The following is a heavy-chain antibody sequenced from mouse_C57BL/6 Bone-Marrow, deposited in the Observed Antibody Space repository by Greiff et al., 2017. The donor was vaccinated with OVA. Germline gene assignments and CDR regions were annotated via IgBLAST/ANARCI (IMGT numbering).Heavy chain of an antibody. CDR2: IYPRSGTP. CDR3: ARGLLSMDY. J-gene: IGHJ4*01. Sequence: VQLQQSGAELARPGASVKLSCKASGYTFTSYGISWVKQRTGQGLEWIGEIYPRSGTPYYNAQFKGKATLTADKSSSTAYMELRSLTSEDSAVYICARGLLSMDYWGQGTSVTVSS. V-gene: IGHV1-81*01. CDR1: GYTFTSYG. D-gene: IGHD2-3*01.